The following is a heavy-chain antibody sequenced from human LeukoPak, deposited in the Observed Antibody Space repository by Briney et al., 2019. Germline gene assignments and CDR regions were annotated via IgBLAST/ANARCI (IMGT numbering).Heavy chain of an antibody. CDR2: FDPGDGKI. D-gene: IGHD5-24*01. CDR3: AAGEWEQLLDY. CDR1: GHTLTELS. V-gene: IGHV1-24*01. Sequence: ASVKVSCKVSGHTLTELSLHWVRQAPGKGLEWMGGFDPGDGKIIYAQKFQGRVTMTEDTSTETAYMEFSSLRSEDTAVYYCAAGEWEQLLDYWGQGTLVTVSS. J-gene: IGHJ4*02.